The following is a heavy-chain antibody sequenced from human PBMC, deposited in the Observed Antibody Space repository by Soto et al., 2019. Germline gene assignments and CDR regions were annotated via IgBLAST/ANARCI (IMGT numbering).Heavy chain of an antibody. Sequence: SETLSLTCTVSGGSISSYYWRWIRQPAGKGLEWIGRIYTSGSTNYNPSLKSRVTMSVDTSKNQFSLKLSSVTVADTAVYYCAREGGSYGSYYYYGMDVWGQGTTVTVSS. D-gene: IGHD1-26*01. CDR3: AREGGSYGSYYYYGMDV. J-gene: IGHJ6*02. CDR1: GGSISSYY. V-gene: IGHV4-4*07. CDR2: IYTSGST.